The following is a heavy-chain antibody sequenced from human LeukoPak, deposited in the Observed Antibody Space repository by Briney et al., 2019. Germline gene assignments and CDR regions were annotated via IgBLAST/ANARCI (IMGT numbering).Heavy chain of an antibody. V-gene: IGHV4-61*01. CDR2: IYYNGGT. D-gene: IGHD5-18*01. J-gene: IGHJ4*02. CDR1: GDSVSNSLYY. CDR3: ARVLRAALWRSYDY. Sequence: SETLSLTCTVSGDSVSNSLYYWSWIRQPPGKGLEWIGYIYYNGGTNYNPSLKSRVTISIDTSTNQFSLRLNSMTAADTAVYYCARVLRAALWRSYDYWGQGSLVTVSS.